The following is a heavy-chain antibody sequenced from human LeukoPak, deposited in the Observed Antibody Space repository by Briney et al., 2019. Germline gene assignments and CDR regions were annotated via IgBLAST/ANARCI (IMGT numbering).Heavy chain of an antibody. CDR3: ARATPGGLHGYSFDY. CDR1: GDTFKNYD. J-gene: IGHJ4*02. V-gene: IGHV1-8*02. Sequence: ASVKVSCKASGDTFKNYDINWVRQATGQGLEWMGWMNPNSGNTGFAQKFQDRVSMTRDTSINTAYTELTSLRSGDTAVYYCARATPGGLHGYSFDYWGQGTVVTVYS. D-gene: IGHD5-24*01. CDR2: MNPNSGNT.